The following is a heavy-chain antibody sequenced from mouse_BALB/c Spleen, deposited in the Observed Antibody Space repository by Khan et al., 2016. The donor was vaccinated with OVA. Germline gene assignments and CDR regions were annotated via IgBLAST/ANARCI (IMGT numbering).Heavy chain of an antibody. CDR3: AKLLWSHYYAMDY. CDR1: GFSLTDYG. Sequence: QVQLKESGPGLVAPSQSLSITCTVSGFSLTDYGVGWIRQPPGKGLEWLGVIWGGGTTYYNSALKSSLSISKDNSKSHAFLKMNSLQTDDTAMYYGAKLLWSHYYAMDYWGQGTSVTVSS. CDR2: IWGGGTT. V-gene: IGHV2-6-5*01. J-gene: IGHJ4*01. D-gene: IGHD1-1*02.